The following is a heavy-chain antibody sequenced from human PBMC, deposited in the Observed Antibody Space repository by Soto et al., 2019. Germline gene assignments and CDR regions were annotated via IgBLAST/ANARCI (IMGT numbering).Heavy chain of an antibody. D-gene: IGHD4-4*01. V-gene: IGHV6-1*01. Sequence: QTLSLPHAISGDSVSRHSAAWKWIRQSPSRGLEWLGRTYYRYKWYNDYAVSVKSRITITPDTSKNQFSLQLNSVTPEDTAVYYCARDLEATVTTDYYYNGLDAWGQGTTVSV. J-gene: IGHJ6*02. CDR3: ARDLEATVTTDYYYNGLDA. CDR1: GDSVSRHSAA. CDR2: TYYRYKWYN.